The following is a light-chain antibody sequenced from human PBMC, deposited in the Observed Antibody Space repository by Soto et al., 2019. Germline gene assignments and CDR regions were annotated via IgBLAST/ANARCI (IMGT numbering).Light chain of an antibody. Sequence: QSALTQPASVSGSPGQSITIACTGTSSDVGGYNYVSWYLQHPGKAPKLMIYEVSNRPSGISNRFSGSKSGNTASLTISGLQAEDEADYYCSSPTTSSTVVFGGGTKVTVL. CDR1: SSDVGGYNY. J-gene: IGLJ3*02. CDR3: SSPTTSSTVV. V-gene: IGLV2-14*01. CDR2: EVS.